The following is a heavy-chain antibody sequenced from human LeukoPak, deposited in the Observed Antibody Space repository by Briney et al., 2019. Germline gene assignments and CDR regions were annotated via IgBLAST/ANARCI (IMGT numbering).Heavy chain of an antibody. J-gene: IGHJ6*03. CDR3: ARPAGYKDYYYMDV. CDR1: GYTFTSYY. V-gene: IGHV1-2*02. Sequence: ASVKVSCKASGYTFTSYYMHWVRQAPGQGLEWMGWINPNSGGTNYAQKFQGRVTMTRDTSISTAYMELSRLRSDDTAVYYCARPAGYKDYYYMDVWGKGTTVTVSS. D-gene: IGHD1-1*01. CDR2: INPNSGGT.